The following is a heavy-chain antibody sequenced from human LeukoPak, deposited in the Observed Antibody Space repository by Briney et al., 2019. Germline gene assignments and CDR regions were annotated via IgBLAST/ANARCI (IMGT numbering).Heavy chain of an antibody. D-gene: IGHD6-19*01. CDR3: ARGRIAGAGTETREYFQH. CDR1: GFTFSSYS. Sequence: PGGSLRLSCAASGFTFSSYSMNWVRQAPGKGLEWVSSISSSSSYIYYADSVKGRFTISRDNAKNSLYLQMNSLRAEDTAVYYCARGRIAGAGTETREYFQHWGQGTLVTVSS. V-gene: IGHV3-21*01. CDR2: ISSSSSYI. J-gene: IGHJ1*01.